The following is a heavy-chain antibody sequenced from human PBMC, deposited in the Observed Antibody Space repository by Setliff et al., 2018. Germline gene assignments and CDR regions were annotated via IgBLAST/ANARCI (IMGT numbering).Heavy chain of an antibody. Sequence: ASVKVSCKASGYTFTDYGVTWVRQAPGQGLEWVGWISPYTGNAYYAPKFQGRVSLTTDTSTTTAYMDLRSLRPDDTAIYYCLRLVRYCSRTTCQRTPGDEVWGQGTLVTVSS. CDR2: ISPYTGNA. J-gene: IGHJ4*02. V-gene: IGHV1-18*01. D-gene: IGHD2-8*01. CDR1: GYTFTDYG. CDR3: LRLVRYCSRTTCQRTPGDEV.